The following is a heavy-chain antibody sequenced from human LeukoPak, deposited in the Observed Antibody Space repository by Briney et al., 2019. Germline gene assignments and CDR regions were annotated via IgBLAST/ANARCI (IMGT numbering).Heavy chain of an antibody. CDR3: AGLGYCSGGSCYSGAFDI. D-gene: IGHD2-15*01. Sequence: NPSETLSLTCTVSGGSISSGSYYWRWIRQPAGKGLEWIGRIYTSGSTNYNPSLKSRVTISVDTSKNQFSLKLSSVTAADTAVYYCAGLGYCSGGSCYSGAFDIWGQGTMVTVSS. CDR1: GGSISSGSYY. J-gene: IGHJ3*02. CDR2: IYTSGST. V-gene: IGHV4-61*02.